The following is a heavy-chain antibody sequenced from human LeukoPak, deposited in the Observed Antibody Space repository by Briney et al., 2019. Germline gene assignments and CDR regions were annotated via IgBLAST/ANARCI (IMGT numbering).Heavy chain of an antibody. V-gene: IGHV3-23*01. D-gene: IGHD6-19*01. Sequence: PGGSLRLSCAASGFTFSSYAMSWVRQAPGKGLEWVSAISGSGGSTYYADSVKGRFTFSRDNSKNTLYLQMNSLRAEDTAVYYCAKGRGWLLYYFDYWGQGTLVTVSS. CDR1: GFTFSSYA. CDR2: ISGSGGST. CDR3: AKGRGWLLYYFDY. J-gene: IGHJ4*02.